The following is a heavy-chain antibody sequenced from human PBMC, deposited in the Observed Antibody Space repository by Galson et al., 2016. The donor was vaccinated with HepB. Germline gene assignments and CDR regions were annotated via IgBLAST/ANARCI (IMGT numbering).Heavy chain of an antibody. Sequence: SLRLSCAASGFTFSAYSMNWVRQAPGKGLEWVSSISGGSSYIYYADSVKGRFTISRDNAKNSLYLQMNSLRAGDTAIYYCAREDIVIEPAASYGMDVWGKGTTVTVSS. J-gene: IGHJ6*04. D-gene: IGHD2-2*01. CDR2: ISGGSSYI. CDR1: GFTFSAYS. CDR3: AREDIVIEPAASYGMDV. V-gene: IGHV3-21*01.